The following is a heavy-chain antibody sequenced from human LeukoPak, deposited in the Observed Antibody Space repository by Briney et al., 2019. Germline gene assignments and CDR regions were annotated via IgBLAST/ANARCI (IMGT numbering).Heavy chain of an antibody. J-gene: IGHJ4*02. CDR2: IYYSGST. D-gene: IGHD3-22*01. Sequence: SETLSLTCTVSGGSISSSSYYWGWIRQPPGKGLEWIGGIYYSGSTYYNPSLKSRVTISVDTSKIQFSLKLSSVTAADTAVYYCARDRYDSSGYCLFDYWGQGTLVTVSS. CDR1: GGSISSSSYY. CDR3: ARDRYDSSGYCLFDY. V-gene: IGHV4-39*07.